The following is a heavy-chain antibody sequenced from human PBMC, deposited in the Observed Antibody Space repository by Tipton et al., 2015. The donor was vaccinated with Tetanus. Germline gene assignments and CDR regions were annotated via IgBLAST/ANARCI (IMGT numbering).Heavy chain of an antibody. V-gene: IGHV4-30-4*01. CDR3: ARGPTATSDY. CDR1: GGPISSGDYY. J-gene: IGHJ4*02. D-gene: IGHD4-17*01. CDR2: IYYSGTT. Sequence: TLSLTCTVSGGPISSGDYYWSWVRLSPGKGLEWIGYIYYSGTTYYNPSLKSRINISVDRSNNQFSLTVFSVTAADTAVYYCARGPTATSDYWGQGTLVTVSS.